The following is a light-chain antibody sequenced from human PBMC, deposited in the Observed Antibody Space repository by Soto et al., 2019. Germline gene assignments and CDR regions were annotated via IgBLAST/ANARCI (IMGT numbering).Light chain of an antibody. CDR1: SNDLGGFFY. J-gene: IGLJ2*01. CDR2: EIT. CDR3: SSYSGNNIV. V-gene: IGLV2-8*01. Sequence: QSALTQPPSASGSPGQAVTISCSRTSNDLGGFFYVSWYQQHPGKAPKLIIFEITKRPAGVPDRFSGSKSGNSASLTVSGLQPDDEADYYCSSYSGNNIVFGGGTKLTVL.